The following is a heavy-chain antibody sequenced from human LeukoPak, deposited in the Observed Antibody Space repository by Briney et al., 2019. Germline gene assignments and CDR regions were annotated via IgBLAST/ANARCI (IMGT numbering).Heavy chain of an antibody. CDR2: IYHSGST. D-gene: IGHD6-13*01. CDR3: ARGGIAAAGILGYFDY. CDR1: GYSISSGYY. Sequence: PSETLSLTCTVSGYSISSGYYWGWIRQPPGKGLEWIGSIYHSGSTYYNPSLKSRVTISVDTSKNQFSLKLSSVTAADTAVYYCARGGIAAAGILGYFDYWGQGTLVTVSS. V-gene: IGHV4-38-2*02. J-gene: IGHJ4*02.